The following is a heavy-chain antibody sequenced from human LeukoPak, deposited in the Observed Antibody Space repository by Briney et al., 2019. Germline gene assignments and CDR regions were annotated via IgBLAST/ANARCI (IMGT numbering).Heavy chain of an antibody. J-gene: IGHJ4*02. CDR2: IYYSGTT. D-gene: IGHD1-1*01. CDR3: ARDWNRYAY. CDR1: GGSISSSPYY. V-gene: IGHV4-39*07. Sequence: SETLSLTCTVSGGSISSSPYYWGWIRQPPGKGLEWIGSIYYSGTTHYSPSLESRVTISVGTSKNQFSLKLSSVTAADTAVYYCARDWNRYAYWGQGTLVTVSS.